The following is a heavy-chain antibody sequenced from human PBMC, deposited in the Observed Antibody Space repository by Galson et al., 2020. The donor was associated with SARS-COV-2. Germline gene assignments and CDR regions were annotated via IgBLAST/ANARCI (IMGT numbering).Heavy chain of an antibody. CDR2: ISAYNGNK. Sequence: GASVKVSCKASGYTFTSYGISWVRQAPGQGLEWMGWISAYNGNKNYAQKLQGRVTMTTDTSTSTAYMELRSLRSDDTSVYYCALGAILTGYYYFDYWGQGTLVTVSS. CDR1: GYTFTSYG. V-gene: IGHV1-18*01. J-gene: IGHJ4*02. D-gene: IGHD3-9*01. CDR3: ALGAILTGYYYFDY.